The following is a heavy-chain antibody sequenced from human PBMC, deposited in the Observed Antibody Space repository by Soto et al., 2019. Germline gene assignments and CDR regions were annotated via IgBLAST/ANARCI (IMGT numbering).Heavy chain of an antibody. CDR2: ISAYNGNT. D-gene: IGHD1-26*01. J-gene: IGHJ3*02. Sequence: QVQLVQSGAEVKKPGASVKVSCKASGYTFTSYGISWVRQAPGQGLEWMGWISAYNGNTNYAQKLQGRVTMTTDTSASTAYVELRCPRSADTAVYYCARGLGASYAFDIWGHGTMVTVSS. CDR1: GYTFTSYG. V-gene: IGHV1-18*01. CDR3: ARGLGASYAFDI.